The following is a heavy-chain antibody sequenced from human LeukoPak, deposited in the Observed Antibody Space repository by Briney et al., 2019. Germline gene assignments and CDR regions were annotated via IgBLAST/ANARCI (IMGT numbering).Heavy chain of an antibody. V-gene: IGHV4-59*08. CDR2: IYYSGST. D-gene: IGHD1-26*01. CDR3: ARAVGGTGTDNFDY. J-gene: IGHJ4*02. CDR1: GGSISSYY. Sequence: SETLSLTCTVSGGSISSYYWSWIRQPPGKGLEWIGYIYYSGSTNYNPSLKSRVTISVDTSKNQFSLKLSSVTAADTAVYYCARAVGGTGTDNFDYWGQGTRVTVSS.